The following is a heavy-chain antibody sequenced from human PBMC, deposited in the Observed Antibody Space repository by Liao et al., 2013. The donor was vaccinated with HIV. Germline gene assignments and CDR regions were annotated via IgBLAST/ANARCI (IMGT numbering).Heavy chain of an antibody. Sequence: QVQLRESGPGLVKPSQTLSLTCSVSGGSINSGTYYWSWIRQPAGKGLESIGRIYISGTTNYNPSLRGRVTISLDTSKNQFSLKLTSMTAADTAVYYCARGDYDSSGYYYYYYMDVWGKGTTVTVSS. CDR2: IYISGTT. V-gene: IGHV4-61*02. CDR3: ARGDYDSSGYYYYYYMDV. J-gene: IGHJ6*03. D-gene: IGHD3-22*01. CDR1: GGSINSGTYY.